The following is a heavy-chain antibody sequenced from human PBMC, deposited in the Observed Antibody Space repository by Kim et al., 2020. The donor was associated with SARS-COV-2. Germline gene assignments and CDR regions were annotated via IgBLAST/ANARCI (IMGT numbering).Heavy chain of an antibody. J-gene: IGHJ3*02. CDR2: YSGST. CDR3: ASRKGGI. D-gene: IGHD1-26*01. V-gene: IGHV4-39*01. Sequence: YSGSTYYNPSLKSRVTISVDTSKNQFSLKLSSVTAADTAVYYCASRKGGIWGQGTMVTVSS.